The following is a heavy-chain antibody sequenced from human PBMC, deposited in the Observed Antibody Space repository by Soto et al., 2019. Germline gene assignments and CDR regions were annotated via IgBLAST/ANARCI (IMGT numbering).Heavy chain of an antibody. V-gene: IGHV1-18*01. D-gene: IGHD2-15*01. Sequence: QVQLVQSGAEVKKPGASVKVSCKASGYTFTSYGISWVRQAPGQGLEWMGWISDYNGNRNYAQKLQGSVTMTTDTSTSTAYMELRSLRCDDTAVYYCARADMSLVWFDPWGQGTLVTVSS. CDR3: ARADMSLVWFDP. CDR2: ISDYNGNR. J-gene: IGHJ5*02. CDR1: GYTFTSYG.